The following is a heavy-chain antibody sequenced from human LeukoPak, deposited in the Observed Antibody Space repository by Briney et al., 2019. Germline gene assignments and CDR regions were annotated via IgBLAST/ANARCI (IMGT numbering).Heavy chain of an antibody. J-gene: IGHJ4*02. Sequence: GGSLRLSCAASGFTFSSHWMSWVRQAPGKGLEWVANIKEDGSEKYYVDSVKGRFTISRDNAKNSLYLQMNSLRAEYTAVYYCARDGGYSYGSVSDYWGQGTLVTVSS. D-gene: IGHD5-18*01. V-gene: IGHV3-7*01. CDR2: IKEDGSEK. CDR3: ARDGGYSYGSVSDY. CDR1: GFTFSSHW.